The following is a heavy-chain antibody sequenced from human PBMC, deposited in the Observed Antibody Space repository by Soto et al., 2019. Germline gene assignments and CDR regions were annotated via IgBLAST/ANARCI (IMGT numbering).Heavy chain of an antibody. CDR2: ISDSSSTI. J-gene: IGHJ6*02. D-gene: IGHD3-22*01. CDR1: GFTFSDYS. CDR3: ARGFGYYDTSGYYGAYYYYGMDV. Sequence: XGSLRLSCAASGFTFSDYSMNWVRQAPGKGLEWVSYISDSSSTIYYADSVKGRFTISRDNAKNSLYLQVNSLRDEDTAVFYCARGFGYYDTSGYYGAYYYYGMDVWGQGTTVTVSS. V-gene: IGHV3-48*02.